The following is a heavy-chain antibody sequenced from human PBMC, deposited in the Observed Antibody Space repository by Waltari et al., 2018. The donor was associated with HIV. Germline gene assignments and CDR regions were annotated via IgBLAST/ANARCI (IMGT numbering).Heavy chain of an antibody. D-gene: IGHD3-3*01. V-gene: IGHV1-69*01. J-gene: IGHJ5*02. CDR1: RGTFTTSG. CDR2: IIPIFGTS. Sequence: QVQLMQSGAGVKRPGSSVMVSCKAARGTFTTSGIAWVRRAPGQGLVWMGAIIPIFGTSNYAPQFDGRLTLSTDESTTTAYMDLTDLTYDDTAVYFCAWTRVKTPQVDSWFDPWGRGTLVTV. CDR3: AWTRVKTPQVDSWFDP.